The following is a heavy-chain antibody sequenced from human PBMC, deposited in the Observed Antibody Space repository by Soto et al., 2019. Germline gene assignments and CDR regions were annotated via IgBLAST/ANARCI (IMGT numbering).Heavy chain of an antibody. CDR3: ARSDGITGTTWYFDL. V-gene: IGHV1-69*01. CDR2: IIPIFGTA. J-gene: IGHJ2*01. D-gene: IGHD1-7*01. Sequence: QVQLVQSGAEVKKPGSSVKVSCKASGGTFSSYAISWVRQAPGQGLEWMGGIIPIFGTANYAQKFQGRVTITADESTSTAYMELSSLRYEDTAVYYCARSDGITGTTWYFDLWGRGTLVTVSS. CDR1: GGTFSSYA.